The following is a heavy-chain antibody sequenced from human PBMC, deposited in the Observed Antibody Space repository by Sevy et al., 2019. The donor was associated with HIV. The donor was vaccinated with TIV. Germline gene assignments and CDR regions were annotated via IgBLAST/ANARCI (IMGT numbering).Heavy chain of an antibody. J-gene: IGHJ2*01. D-gene: IGHD2-21*02. V-gene: IGHV1-8*01. Sequence: ASVKVSCQASGYTFDNYDINWVRQATGQGLEWMGWMNPNSGNTSYAEKFQGRVTMSRVSSIRTAYMELNGLTSEDTAVYYCTRGLSFTYAKRGDWLNWYFDVWGRGTLVTVSS. CDR1: GYTFDNYD. CDR3: TRGLSFTYAKRGDWLNWYFDV. CDR2: MNPNSGNT.